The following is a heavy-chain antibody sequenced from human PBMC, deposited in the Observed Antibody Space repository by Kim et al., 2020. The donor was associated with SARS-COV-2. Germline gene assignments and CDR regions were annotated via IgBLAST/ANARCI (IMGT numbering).Heavy chain of an antibody. J-gene: IGHJ4*02. V-gene: IGHV3-23*01. D-gene: IGHD6-19*01. Sequence: GGSLRLSCAASGFTFSSYAMNWVRQAPGKGLGWVSSISGSGDSTYYADSVKGRFTISRDNSKDTLFLLMNSLRAEDTAVYYCAKTTRGGSGWYGEAGGYYFDYWGQGTLVTVSS. CDR1: GFTFSSYA. CDR3: AKTTRGGSGWYGEAGGYYFDY. CDR2: ISGSGDST.